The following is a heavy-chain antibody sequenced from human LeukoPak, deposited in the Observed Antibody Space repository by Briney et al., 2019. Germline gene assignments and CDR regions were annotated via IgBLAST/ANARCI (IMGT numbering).Heavy chain of an antibody. CDR3: ARAEWGLVDY. Sequence: PSETLSLTCTVSGYSISSGYYWGWIRQPPGKGLEWIGSIYHSGSTYYNPSLKSRVTISVDTSENQFSLKLSSVTAADTAVYYCARAEWGLVDYWGQGTLVTVSS. V-gene: IGHV4-38-2*02. CDR2: IYHSGST. CDR1: GYSISSGYY. D-gene: IGHD3-3*01. J-gene: IGHJ4*02.